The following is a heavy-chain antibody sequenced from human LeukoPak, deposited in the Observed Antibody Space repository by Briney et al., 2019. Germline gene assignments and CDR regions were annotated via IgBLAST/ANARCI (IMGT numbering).Heavy chain of an antibody. D-gene: IGHD3-9*01. CDR3: ARDLYDILTGFPSYYFDY. CDR2: IYYNGST. Sequence: SETLSLTCTVSGGSVSSGSYCWSWIRQPPGKGLEWIGYIYYNGSTNYNPSLKSRVTISVDTSKNQFSLKLSSVTAADTAVYYCARDLYDILTGFPSYYFDYWGQGTLVTVSS. V-gene: IGHV4-61*01. J-gene: IGHJ4*02. CDR1: GGSVSSGSYC.